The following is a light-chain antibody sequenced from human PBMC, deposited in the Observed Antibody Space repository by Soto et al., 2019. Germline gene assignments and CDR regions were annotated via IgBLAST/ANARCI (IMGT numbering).Light chain of an antibody. CDR3: QQDATSPQS. V-gene: IGKV3-20*01. Sequence: YPGERATLSCRASQSVSNNYLAWYQQKPGQAPRLVIYGASSRATGIPDRFSASGSGTDFTLTISRLEPDDFPVYYCQQDATSPQSFG. CDR1: QSVSNNY. J-gene: IGKJ5*01. CDR2: GAS.